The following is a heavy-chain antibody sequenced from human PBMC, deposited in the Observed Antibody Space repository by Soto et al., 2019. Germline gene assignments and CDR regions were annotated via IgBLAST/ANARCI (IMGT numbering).Heavy chain of an antibody. D-gene: IGHD3-10*01. CDR2: IYSGGST. J-gene: IGHJ4*02. CDR3: AGGESLWFGELPGVIDY. CDR1: GFTVSSNY. V-gene: IGHV3-66*01. Sequence: GGSLRLSCAASGFTVSSNYMSWVRQAPGKGLEWVSVIYSGGSTYYADSVKGRFTISRDNSKNTLYLQMNSLRAEDTAVYYCAGGESLWFGELPGVIDYWGQGTLVTVSS.